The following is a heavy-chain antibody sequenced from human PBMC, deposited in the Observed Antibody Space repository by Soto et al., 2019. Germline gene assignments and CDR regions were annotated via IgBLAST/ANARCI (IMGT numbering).Heavy chain of an antibody. Sequence: SETLSLTCTVSGVSISNYYWSWIRQPPGKGLERIGYIHYSGTTNYNPSLKSRVTMSVDTSKNQFSLKVNSVTAADTAVYYCTRDMFPEPAAPRGRFDPWGQGTLVTV. CDR1: GVSISNYY. CDR2: IHYSGTT. J-gene: IGHJ5*02. CDR3: TRDMFPEPAAPRGRFDP. V-gene: IGHV4-59*01. D-gene: IGHD2-2*01.